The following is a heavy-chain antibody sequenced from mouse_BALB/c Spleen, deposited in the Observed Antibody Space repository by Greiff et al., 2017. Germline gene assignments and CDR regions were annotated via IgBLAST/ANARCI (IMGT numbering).Heavy chain of an antibody. Sequence: EVKVVESGGGLVKTGGSLKLSCAASGFTFSSYAMSWVRQSPEKRLEWVAEISSGGSYTYYPDTVTGRFTISRDNAKNTLYLEMSSLRSEDTAMYYCARDRGNYSLYALDTCGGGSSDTVSP. CDR2: ISSGGSYT. J-gene: IGHJ4*01. CDR1: GFTFSSYA. V-gene: IGHV5-9-4*01. D-gene: IGHD2-1*01. CDR3: ARDRGNYSLYALDT.